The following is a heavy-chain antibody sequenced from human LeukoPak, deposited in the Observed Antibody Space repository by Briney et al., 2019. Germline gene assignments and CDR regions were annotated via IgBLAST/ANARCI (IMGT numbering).Heavy chain of an antibody. V-gene: IGHV3-23*01. J-gene: IGHJ4*02. CDR3: EGTYYYDSGDDY. Sequence: GGPLRLSCAASGFTFRSYAMSWVRQAPGKGLEWVLAISGSGTSTYYADSVKGRFTISRDNSKNTLYLQMNSLRAEDTAVYYCEGTYYYDSGDDYWGQGTLVTVSS. D-gene: IGHD3-22*01. CDR2: ISGSGTST. CDR1: GFTFRSYA.